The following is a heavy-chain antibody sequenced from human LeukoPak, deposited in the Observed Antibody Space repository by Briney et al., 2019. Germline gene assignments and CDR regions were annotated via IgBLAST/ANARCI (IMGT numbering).Heavy chain of an antibody. CDR2: ISSSSSYT. Sequence: GGSLRLSCAASGFTFSSYSMNWVRQAPGKGLEWVSSISSSSSYTYYADSVKGRFTISRDNAKNSLYLQMNSLRAEDTAVYYCARRNYDFGVYDPWGQGTLVTVSS. D-gene: IGHD3-3*01. CDR1: GFTFSSYS. V-gene: IGHV3-21*01. J-gene: IGHJ5*02. CDR3: ARRNYDFGVYDP.